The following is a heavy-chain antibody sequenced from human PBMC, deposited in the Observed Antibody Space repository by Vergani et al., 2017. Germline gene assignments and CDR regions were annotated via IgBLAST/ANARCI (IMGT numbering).Heavy chain of an antibody. J-gene: IGHJ4*02. V-gene: IGHV4-59*01. CDR3: ARSIVSRNPPDYFDN. CDR1: GGSLSGYY. D-gene: IGHD1-14*01. Sequence: QVQLQESGPGLVRPSETLSLTCTVSGGSLSGYYWNWIRQTSGEGLEWIGYVEDSGYFNYKPSLKTRVSMSSDTSNNQFSLMLSSVTVADTAVYYCARSIVSRNPPDYFDNWGQGTLVTVSS. CDR2: VEDSGYF.